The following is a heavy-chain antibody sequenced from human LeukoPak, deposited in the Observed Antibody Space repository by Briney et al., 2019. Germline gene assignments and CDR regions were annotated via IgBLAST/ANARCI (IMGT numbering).Heavy chain of an antibody. V-gene: IGHV3-11*03. D-gene: IGHD4-17*01. J-gene: IGHJ5*02. CDR1: GFTFSDYY. CDR2: ITSSGSFT. Sequence: GGSLRLSCSASGFTFSDYYMSWIRQAPGKGLEWVSYITSSGSFTDYADSVKGRFTISRDNAKNSLYLQMNSLRAEDTAVYYRGRSGRMTPVTTSWGQGTLVTVSS. CDR3: GRSGRMTPVTTS.